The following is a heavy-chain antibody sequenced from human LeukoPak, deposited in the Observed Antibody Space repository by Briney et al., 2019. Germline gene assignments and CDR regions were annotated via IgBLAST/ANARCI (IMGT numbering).Heavy chain of an antibody. CDR1: GGSFSGYY. CDR2: INHSGGT. D-gene: IGHD2-15*01. Sequence: SETLSLTCAVYGGSFSGYYWSWIRQPPGKGLEWIGEINHSGGTNYNPSLKSRVTISVDTSKNQFSLKLSSVTAADTAVYYCARGYWAHGMNVWGPGTTVTVSS. J-gene: IGHJ6*02. CDR3: ARGYWAHGMNV. V-gene: IGHV4-34*01.